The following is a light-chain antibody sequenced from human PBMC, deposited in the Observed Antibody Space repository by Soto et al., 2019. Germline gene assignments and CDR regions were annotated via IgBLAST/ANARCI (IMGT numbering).Light chain of an antibody. Sequence: QPVLTQPPSVSGAPGQRVTISCTGSSSNIGAHYDVHWYQQLPGTAPKLLIYGNSNRPSGVPDRFSGSKSGTSASLAITGLQAEDEADYYCQSYDTSRVGVFGGGTKLTVL. V-gene: IGLV1-40*01. CDR3: QSYDTSRVGV. J-gene: IGLJ2*01. CDR2: GNS. CDR1: SSNIGAHYD.